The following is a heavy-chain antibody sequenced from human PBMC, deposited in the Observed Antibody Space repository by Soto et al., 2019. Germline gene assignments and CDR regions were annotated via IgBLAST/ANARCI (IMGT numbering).Heavy chain of an antibody. CDR3: ARDLYSSSARYFDY. Sequence: ESGGGLVKPGGSLRLSCAASGFTFSSYSMNWVRQAPGKGLEWVSSISSSSSYIYYADSVKGRFTISRDNAKNSLYLQMNSLRVEDTAVYYCARDLYSSSARYFDYWGQGTLVTVSS. V-gene: IGHV3-21*01. J-gene: IGHJ4*02. CDR2: ISSSSSYI. CDR1: GFTFSSYS. D-gene: IGHD6-6*01.